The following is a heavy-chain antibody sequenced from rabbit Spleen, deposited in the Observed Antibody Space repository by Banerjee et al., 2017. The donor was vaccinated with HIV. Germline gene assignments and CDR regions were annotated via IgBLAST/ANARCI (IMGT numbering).Heavy chain of an antibody. J-gene: IGHJ4*01. CDR1: GFSFSDRDV. CDR2: IDPIFGIA. CDR3: VREVAVKFNL. V-gene: IGHV1S47*01. D-gene: IGHD4-1*01. Sequence: QEQLVESGGGLVKPEGSLTLTCKASGFSFSDRDVMCWVRQAPGKGLEWIGDIDPIFGIAVYASWVNGRFTISSHNAQNTLYLQLNSLTAADTATYFCVREVAVKFNLWGPGTLVTVS.